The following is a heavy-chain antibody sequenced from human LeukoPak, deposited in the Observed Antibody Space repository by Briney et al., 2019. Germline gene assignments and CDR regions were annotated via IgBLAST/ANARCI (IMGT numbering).Heavy chain of an antibody. V-gene: IGHV1-69*01. J-gene: IGHJ4*02. D-gene: IGHD4-17*01. CDR2: IIPIFGTA. CDR3: ARGIRSTVTTRFDY. CDR1: GGTFSSYA. Sequence: ASVKVSCKASGGTFSSYAISWVRQAPGQGLEWMGGIIPIFGTANYAQKFQGRVTITADESTSTAYMELSSLRSEDTAVYYCARGIRSTVTTRFDYWGQGTLVTVSS.